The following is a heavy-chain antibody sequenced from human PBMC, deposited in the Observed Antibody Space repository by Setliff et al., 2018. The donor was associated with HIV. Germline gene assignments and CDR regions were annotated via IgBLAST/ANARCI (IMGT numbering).Heavy chain of an antibody. CDR1: GGSVNDFY. Sequence: SETLSLTCTVSGGSVNDFYCNWIRQPPGKGPEWIGYIHSSGSTIYNPSLKSRITISLDTSTEKFSLELSSATAADTAVYYCATLDHSGGNFLAYWGQGSLVTVSS. V-gene: IGHV4-4*09. D-gene: IGHD2-21*02. CDR2: IHSSGST. J-gene: IGHJ4*02. CDR3: ATLDHSGGNFLAY.